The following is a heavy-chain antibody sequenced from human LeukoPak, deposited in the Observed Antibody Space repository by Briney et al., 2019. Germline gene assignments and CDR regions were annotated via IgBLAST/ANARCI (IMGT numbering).Heavy chain of an antibody. J-gene: IGHJ5*02. CDR3: AKEANIASAIVWFDP. V-gene: IGHV4-34*01. CDR2: INHSGST. Sequence: KPSETLSLTCAVYGGSFSGYYWSWIRQPPGKGLEWIGEINHSGSTNYNPSLKSRVTISVDTSKNQFSLKLSSVTAADTAVYYCAKEANIASAIVWFDPWGQGTLVTVSS. CDR1: GGSFSGYY. D-gene: IGHD6-13*01.